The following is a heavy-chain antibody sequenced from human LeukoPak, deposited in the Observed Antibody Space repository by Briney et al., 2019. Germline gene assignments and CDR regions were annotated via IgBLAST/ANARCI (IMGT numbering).Heavy chain of an antibody. V-gene: IGHV3-23*01. D-gene: IGHD3-10*01. CDR3: ANALGSYYNGGN. CDR1: GFTFSSYA. J-gene: IGHJ4*02. CDR2: IGGSGGNI. Sequence: GGSLRLSCAASGFTFSSYAMSWVRQAPGKGLEWVSGIGGSGGNIYYADSVKGRFTISRDNSKNRLYLQMNSLSAEDTPVYYCANALGSYYNGGNWGQGTLVTVSS.